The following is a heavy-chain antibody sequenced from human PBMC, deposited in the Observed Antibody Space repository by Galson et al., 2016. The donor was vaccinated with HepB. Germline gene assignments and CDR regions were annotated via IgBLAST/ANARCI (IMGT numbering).Heavy chain of an antibody. CDR2: IKRDGSDK. CDR1: GFTFSRNW. Sequence: SLRLSCAASGFTFSRNWMSWVRQAPGKGLEWVANIKRDGSDKSYVDSVKGRFTISRDNAKNSLYLQMDSLRAEDTAVYYCARHDYTFDPWRQGTLVTVSS. D-gene: IGHD4-11*01. CDR3: ARHDYTFDP. V-gene: IGHV3-7*01. J-gene: IGHJ5*02.